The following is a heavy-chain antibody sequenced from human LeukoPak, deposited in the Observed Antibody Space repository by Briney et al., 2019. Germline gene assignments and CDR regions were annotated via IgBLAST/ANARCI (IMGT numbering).Heavy chain of an antibody. CDR3: AKVYYDSTTRRSSDAFDI. J-gene: IGHJ3*02. Sequence: GGSLRLSCAASGFTFDDYAMHWVRQAPGKGLEWVSGISWNSGSIGYADSVKGRFTISRDNAKNSLYLQMNSLRAEDTALYYCAKVYYDSTTRRSSDAFDIWGQGTMVTVSS. CDR1: GFTFDDYA. CDR2: ISWNSGSI. V-gene: IGHV3-9*01. D-gene: IGHD3-22*01.